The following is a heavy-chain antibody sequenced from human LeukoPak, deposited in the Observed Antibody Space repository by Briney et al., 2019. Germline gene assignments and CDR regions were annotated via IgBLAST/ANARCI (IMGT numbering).Heavy chain of an antibody. V-gene: IGHV4-61*02. CDR3: AREYCSSTSCYKNYYYMDV. J-gene: IGHJ6*03. Sequence: SETLSLTCTVSGGSISSGSDYWTWIRQPAGKGLEWIGRIYTNGGTDYNPSLKSRVTISLDTSKNQFSLKLSSVTAADTAVYYCAREYCSSTSCYKNYYYMDVWGKGTTVTVSS. D-gene: IGHD2-2*02. CDR2: IYTNGGT. CDR1: GGSISSGSDY.